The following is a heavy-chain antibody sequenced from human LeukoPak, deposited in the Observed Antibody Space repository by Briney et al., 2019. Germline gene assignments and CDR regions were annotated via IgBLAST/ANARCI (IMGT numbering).Heavy chain of an antibody. Sequence: PSETLSLTCAVYGGSFSGYYWSWIRQPPGKGLEWIGEINHSGSTKYNPSLKSRVTISVDTSKNQFSLRLNSVTAADTAVYYCARTNGTYHPNNYWGQGTLVTVSS. CDR2: INHSGST. D-gene: IGHD2-8*01. V-gene: IGHV4-34*01. CDR3: ARTNGTYHPNNY. J-gene: IGHJ4*02. CDR1: GGSFSGYY.